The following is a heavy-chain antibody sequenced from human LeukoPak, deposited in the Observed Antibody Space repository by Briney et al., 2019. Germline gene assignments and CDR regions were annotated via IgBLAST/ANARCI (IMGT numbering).Heavy chain of an antibody. D-gene: IGHD1-1*01. V-gene: IGHV5-51*01. J-gene: IGHJ4*02. CDR2: IYPGDSDT. Sequence: GESLKISCKGFGYSFTSNWICWVRQMPGKCLEWMGIIYPGDSDTRYSPSFEGQVTISADRSISTAYLQWSSLKASDTAMYYCARPGTTGATIWGQGTLVTVSS. CDR3: ARPGTTGATI. CDR1: GYSFTSNW.